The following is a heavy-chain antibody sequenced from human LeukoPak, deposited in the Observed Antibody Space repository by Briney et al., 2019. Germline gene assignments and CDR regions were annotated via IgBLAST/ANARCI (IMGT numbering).Heavy chain of an antibody. D-gene: IGHD5-24*01. CDR2: INPNSGGT. Sequence: GASVKVSCKASGYTFTGYYMHWVRQAPGQGLEWMGWINPNSGGTNYAQKFQGRVTMARDTSISTAYMELSRLISDDTAVYYCTKADGYVANWFDPWGQGTLVTVSS. CDR3: TKADGYVANWFDP. J-gene: IGHJ5*02. V-gene: IGHV1-2*02. CDR1: GYTFTGYY.